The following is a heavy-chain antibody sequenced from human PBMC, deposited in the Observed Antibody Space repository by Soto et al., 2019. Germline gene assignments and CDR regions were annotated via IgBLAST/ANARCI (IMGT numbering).Heavy chain of an antibody. J-gene: IGHJ4*02. CDR1: GGTFSSYT. Sequence: QVQLVQSGAEVKKPGSSVKVSCKASGGTFSSYTISWVRQAPGQGLEWMGRIIPILGIANYAQKFQGRVTITAXXSXSXXYMELSSLRSEDTAVYYCARDRRGYSGYDQYYFDYWGQGTLVTVSS. CDR3: ARDRRGYSGYDQYYFDY. V-gene: IGHV1-69*08. CDR2: IIPILGIA. D-gene: IGHD5-12*01.